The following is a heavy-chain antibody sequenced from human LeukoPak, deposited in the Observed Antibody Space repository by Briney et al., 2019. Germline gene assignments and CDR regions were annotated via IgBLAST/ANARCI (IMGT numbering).Heavy chain of an antibody. CDR1: GFTFSSYA. J-gene: IGHJ4*02. CDR3: ARVYDSSGYYYVQGDY. CDR2: ISYDGSNK. Sequence: GGSLRPSCAASGFTFSSYAMHWVRQAPGKGLEWVAVISYDGSNKYYADSVKGRFTISRDNSKSTLYLQMNSLRAEDTAVYYCARVYDSSGYYYVQGDYWGQGTLVTVSS. V-gene: IGHV3-30-3*01. D-gene: IGHD3-22*01.